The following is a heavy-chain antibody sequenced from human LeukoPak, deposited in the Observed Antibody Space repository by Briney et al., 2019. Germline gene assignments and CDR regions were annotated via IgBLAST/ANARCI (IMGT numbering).Heavy chain of an antibody. CDR3: ARDSGGWSRGDLWSDP. V-gene: IGHV4-59*01. CDR2: IYYSGST. D-gene: IGHD6-19*01. Sequence: PSETLSLTCTVSGGSISSYYWSWIRQPPGKGLEWIGYIYYSGSTNYNPSLKSRVTISVDTSKNQFSLKLSSVTAADTAVYYCARDSGGWSRGDLWSDPWGQGTLVTVSS. J-gene: IGHJ5*02. CDR1: GGSISSYY.